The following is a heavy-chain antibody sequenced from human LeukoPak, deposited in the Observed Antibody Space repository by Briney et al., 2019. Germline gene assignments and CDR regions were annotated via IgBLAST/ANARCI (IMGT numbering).Heavy chain of an antibody. CDR3: ARWAGSP. Sequence: PSETLSLTCTVSGYSISSGYYWGWIRQPPGKGLEWIGYIYYSGSTNYNPSLKSRVTISVDTSKNQFSLKLSSVTAADTAVYYCARWAGSPWGQGTLVTVSS. CDR1: GYSISSGYY. CDR2: IYYSGST. V-gene: IGHV4-61*01. J-gene: IGHJ5*02.